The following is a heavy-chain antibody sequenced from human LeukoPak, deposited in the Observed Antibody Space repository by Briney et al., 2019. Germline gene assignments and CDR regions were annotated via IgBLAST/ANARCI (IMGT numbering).Heavy chain of an antibody. D-gene: IGHD3-10*01. CDR3: ARLDYYGSGSYFDY. J-gene: IGHJ4*02. CDR1: GFTFSSYE. V-gene: IGHV3-48*03. Sequence: PGGSLRLSCAASGFTFSSYEVHWVRQAPGKGLEWVSYISSSGSTIYYADSVKGRFTISRDNARNSLYLQMNSLRAEDTAVYYCARLDYYGSGSYFDYWGQGTLVTVSS. CDR2: ISSSGSTI.